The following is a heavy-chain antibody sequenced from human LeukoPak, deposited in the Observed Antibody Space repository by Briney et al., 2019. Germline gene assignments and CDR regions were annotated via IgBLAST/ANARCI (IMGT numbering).Heavy chain of an antibody. D-gene: IGHD3-9*01. V-gene: IGHV3-30*03. Sequence: GRSLRLSCAASGFTIRRYGMHWVRQAPGKGLEWVAVISYDGSNKYYADSVKGRFTISRDNSKNTLYLQMNSLRAEDTAVYYCASLAYYDILTGYGGFDYWGQGTLVTVSS. CDR2: ISYDGSNK. CDR3: ASLAYYDILTGYGGFDY. J-gene: IGHJ4*02. CDR1: GFTIRRYG.